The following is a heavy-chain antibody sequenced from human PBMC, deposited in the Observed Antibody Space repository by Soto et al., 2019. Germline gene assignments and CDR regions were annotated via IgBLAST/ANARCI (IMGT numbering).Heavy chain of an antibody. J-gene: IGHJ6*02. CDR3: AGSYGSGKTDV. CDR2: ISSSSSSI. D-gene: IGHD3-10*01. Sequence: EVQLVESGGGLVKPGGSLRLSCAASGFSFSSYSMNWVRQAPGKGLEWVSSISSSSSSIYYADSAKGRFTISRDNAKNSLYLQMNNLRVEDTAVYYCAGSYGSGKTDVWGQGTTVTVSS. CDR1: GFSFSSYS. V-gene: IGHV3-21*01.